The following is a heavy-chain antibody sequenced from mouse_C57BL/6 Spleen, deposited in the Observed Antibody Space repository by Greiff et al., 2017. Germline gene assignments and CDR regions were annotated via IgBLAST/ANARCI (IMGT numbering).Heavy chain of an antibody. Sequence: SGPELVKPGASVKISCKASGYAFSSSWMNWVKQRPGKGLEWIGRIYPGDGDTNYNGKFKGKATLTADKSSSTAYMQLSSLTSEDSAVYFCARGGWDKYFDYWGQGTTLTVSS. V-gene: IGHV1-82*01. CDR3: ARGGWDKYFDY. CDR1: GYAFSSSW. J-gene: IGHJ2*01. D-gene: IGHD4-1*01. CDR2: IYPGDGDT.